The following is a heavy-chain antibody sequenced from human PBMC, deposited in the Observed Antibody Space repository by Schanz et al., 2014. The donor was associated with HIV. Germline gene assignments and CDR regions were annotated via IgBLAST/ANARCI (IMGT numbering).Heavy chain of an antibody. D-gene: IGHD2-8*01. V-gene: IGHV3-48*02. CDR2: VRSDGNSM. CDR3: ARKPLPGNGLYFDY. Sequence: EVQLVESGGGLVQPGGSLTLSCEASGFPFSSYSMNWVRQAPGKGLEWVSNVRSDGNSMKYADSVKGRFTISRDNGKNSLYLQMASLRDDDTAVYYCARKPLPGNGLYFDYWGQGALVTVSS. J-gene: IGHJ4*02. CDR1: GFPFSSYS.